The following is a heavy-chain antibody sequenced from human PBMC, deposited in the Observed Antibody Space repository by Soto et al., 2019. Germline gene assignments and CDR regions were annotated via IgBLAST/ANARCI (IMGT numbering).Heavy chain of an antibody. J-gene: IGHJ6*02. Sequence: SETLSLTCNVSGGSISSYYWSWIRQPPGKGLEWIGYIYYSGSTNYNPSLKSRVTISVDTSKNQFSLKLSSVTAADTAVYYCARDRGYPETYGMDVWGQGTTVTVSS. CDR2: IYYSGST. CDR3: ARDRGYPETYGMDV. V-gene: IGHV4-59*01. D-gene: IGHD3-10*01. CDR1: GGSISSYY.